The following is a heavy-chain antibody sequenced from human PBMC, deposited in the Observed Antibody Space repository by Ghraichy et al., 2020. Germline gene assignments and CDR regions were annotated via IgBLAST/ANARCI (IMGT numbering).Heavy chain of an antibody. D-gene: IGHD1-7*01. Sequence: GESLNISCAASGFTFSSYAMSWVRQAPGKGLEWVSGISGSGGSTYYVDSVKGRFTISRDNSKNTLYLQMDSLRAEDTAVYYCAKRDQLQKNFDYWGQGTLVTVSS. CDR1: GFTFSSYA. CDR3: AKRDQLQKNFDY. J-gene: IGHJ4*02. CDR2: ISGSGGST. V-gene: IGHV3-23*01.